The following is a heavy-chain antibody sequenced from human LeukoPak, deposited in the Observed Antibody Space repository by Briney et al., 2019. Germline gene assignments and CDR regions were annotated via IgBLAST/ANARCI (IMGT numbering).Heavy chain of an antibody. Sequence: SVKVSCKASGLTFTSSVMQWMRQARGQRLELIGWIVVGSGNTNYAQKFQERVTITRDMSTSTAYMELSSLRSEDTAVYYCAVRDYDFWRGYHSWGQGTLVTVSS. D-gene: IGHD3-3*01. CDR3: AVRDYDFWRGYHS. CDR1: GLTFTSSV. CDR2: IVVGSGNT. V-gene: IGHV1-58*02. J-gene: IGHJ4*02.